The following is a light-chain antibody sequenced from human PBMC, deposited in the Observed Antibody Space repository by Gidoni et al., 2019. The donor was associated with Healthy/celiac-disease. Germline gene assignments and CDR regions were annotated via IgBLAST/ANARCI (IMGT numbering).Light chain of an antibody. J-gene: IGKJ2*01. CDR2: GAS. Sequence: ETVLPQPPCTLSLSPGERAPLICRASQSVSSSYLAWYQQKPGQAPRLLIYGASSRATGIPDRFSGSGSGTDFTLTISRLEPEDFAVYYCQQYDSSPKTFGQGTKLEIK. CDR1: QSVSSSY. V-gene: IGKV3-20*01. CDR3: QQYDSSPKT.